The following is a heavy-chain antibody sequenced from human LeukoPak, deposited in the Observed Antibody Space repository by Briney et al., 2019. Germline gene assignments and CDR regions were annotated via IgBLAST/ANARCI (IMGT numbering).Heavy chain of an antibody. J-gene: IGHJ4*02. D-gene: IGHD2/OR15-2a*01. CDR1: GFTFNNYW. CDR3: AGQYFGFDY. CDR2: INSDGSST. Sequence: GGSLRLSCAASGFTFNNYWMHWVRQGTGKGLVWVSRINSDGSSTSYADSVKGRFTISRDNAKKTLYLQMNSLRADDTAVYYCAGQYFGFDYWGQGTLVTVSS. V-gene: IGHV3-74*01.